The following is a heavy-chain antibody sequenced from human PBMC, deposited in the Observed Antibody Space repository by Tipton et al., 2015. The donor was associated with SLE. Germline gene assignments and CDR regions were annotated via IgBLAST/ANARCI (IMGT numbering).Heavy chain of an antibody. J-gene: IGHJ4*02. V-gene: IGHV1-18*01. D-gene: IGHD1-26*01. CDR1: GYTFANYG. CDR3: ARDHFRWEHRPLSFDS. CDR2: ISGYSGDT. Sequence: QLVQSGPEVKKPGASVKISCKASGYTFANYGISWVRQAPGQGIEWVAGISGYSGDTTYAERLQDRVTMTTDPSTNTAYMELRSLRSDDTAVYYCARDHFRWEHRPLSFDSWGQGTLVTVSS.